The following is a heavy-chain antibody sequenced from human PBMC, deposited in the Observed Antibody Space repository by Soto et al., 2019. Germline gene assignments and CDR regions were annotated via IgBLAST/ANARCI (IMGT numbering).Heavy chain of an antibody. CDR1: GGSISTAGMY. CDR2: VFYTGIT. Sequence: QVQLQESGPGLVKPSQTLSLSCTVSGGSISTAGMYWSWIRQHPGRGLEWIGYVFYTGITYYNPSLKSRVTMSVDTSNNQFSLKLSSVTAADTALYYCARSRGSSKPYYFDSWGQGTLVTVSS. V-gene: IGHV4-31*03. D-gene: IGHD1-26*01. J-gene: IGHJ4*02. CDR3: ARSRGSSKPYYFDS.